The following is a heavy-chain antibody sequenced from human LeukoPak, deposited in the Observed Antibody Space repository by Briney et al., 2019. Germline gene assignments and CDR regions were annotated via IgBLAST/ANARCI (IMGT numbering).Heavy chain of an antibody. J-gene: IGHJ3*02. CDR1: GYTFTSYA. Sequence: ASVKVSCKASGYTFTSYAVNWVRQAPGQGLEWMGGIIPIFGTANYAQKFQGRVTITADKSTSTAYMDLSSLRSEDTAVYYCARALVGAHDAFDIWGQGTMVTVSS. CDR3: ARALVGAHDAFDI. D-gene: IGHD1-26*01. CDR2: IIPIFGTA. V-gene: IGHV1-69*06.